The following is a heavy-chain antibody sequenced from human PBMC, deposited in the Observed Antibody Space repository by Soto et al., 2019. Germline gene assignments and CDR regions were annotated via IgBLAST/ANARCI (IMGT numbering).Heavy chain of an antibody. J-gene: IGHJ4*02. D-gene: IGHD1-26*01. CDR3: ARGRSHEWELLVQYFDY. Sequence: QVQLQESGPGLVKPSETLSLTCTVSGGFVSNSYWGWIRQPPGKGLEWVAYVYYSGSTNYNPSLGSRVTISVDKSKNQFSLKMTSVTGADTAVYYCARGRSHEWELLVQYFDYWGQGTLVTVSS. CDR2: VYYSGST. V-gene: IGHV4-59*02. CDR1: GGFVSNSY.